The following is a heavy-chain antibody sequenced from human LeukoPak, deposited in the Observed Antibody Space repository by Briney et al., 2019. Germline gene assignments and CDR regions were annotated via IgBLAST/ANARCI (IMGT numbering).Heavy chain of an antibody. V-gene: IGHV7-4-1*02. CDR1: GYIFTGYY. Sequence: RASVKVSCKASGYIFTGYYMHWVRQAPGQGLEWMGWINTNTGNPTYAQAFTGRFVFSLDTSVSTAYLQISSLKAEDTAVYYCARAPERDYRHFDYWGQGTLVTVSS. CDR2: INTNTGNP. D-gene: IGHD4-11*01. CDR3: ARAPERDYRHFDY. J-gene: IGHJ4*02.